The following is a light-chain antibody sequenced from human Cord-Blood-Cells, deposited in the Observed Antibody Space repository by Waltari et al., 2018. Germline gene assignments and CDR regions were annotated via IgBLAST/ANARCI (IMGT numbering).Light chain of an antibody. Sequence: QSVLTQPPSASGTPGQRVTISCSGSSSNIGSNTVNWYQQLPGTAPKLLIYSNNQRPSGVPDRFSGSKSGTSASLAISGLQSDDEADYYCEAWDDSLNGPVFGGGTKLTVL. CDR2: SNN. V-gene: IGLV1-44*01. J-gene: IGLJ3*02. CDR1: SSNIGSNT. CDR3: EAWDDSLNGPV.